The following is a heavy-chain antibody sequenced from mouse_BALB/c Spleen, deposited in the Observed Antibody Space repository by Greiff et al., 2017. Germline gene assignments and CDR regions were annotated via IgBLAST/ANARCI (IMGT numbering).Heavy chain of an antibody. J-gene: IGHJ4*01. CDR2: IDPANGNT. CDR1: GFNIKDSD. CDR3: AHAYSRYEDYAMDY. D-gene: IGHD2-14*01. V-gene: IGHV14-3*02. Sequence: VQLQQSGAELVKPGASVKLSCTASGFNIKDSDMHWVKQRPEQGLEWIGRIDPANGNTKYDPKFQGKATITADTSSNTAYLQLSSLTSEDTAVYYCAHAYSRYEDYAMDYWGQGTSVTVSS.